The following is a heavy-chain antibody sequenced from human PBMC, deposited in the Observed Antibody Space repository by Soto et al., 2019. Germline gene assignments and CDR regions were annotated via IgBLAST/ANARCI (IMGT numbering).Heavy chain of an antibody. CDR1: GGFISTGGYY. CDR2: IHDSGST. D-gene: IGHD3-9*01. J-gene: IGHJ4*02. CDR3: ARFDPGPYYFDF. V-gene: IGHV4-31*03. Sequence: SETLSLTCTVSGGFISTGGYYWNWIRQHPGEGLEWIGYIHDSGSTYDNPSLRGRVTMSLDTSNNQFSLKLSSVTTADTAIYYCARFDPGPYYFDFWGRGTLVTVSS.